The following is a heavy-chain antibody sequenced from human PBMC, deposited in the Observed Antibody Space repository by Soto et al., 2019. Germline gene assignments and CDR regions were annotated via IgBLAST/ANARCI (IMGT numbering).Heavy chain of an antibody. D-gene: IGHD5-12*01. CDR2: ISSSGSTI. CDR1: GFTFSDYY. Sequence: GVSLRLSCAASGFTFSDYYMSWIRQAPGKGLEWVSYISSSGSTIYYADSVKGRFTISRDNAKNSLYLQMNSLRAEDTAVYYCARGPPRREYSGYDLWYWGQGTLVTVSS. CDR3: ARGPPRREYSGYDLWY. J-gene: IGHJ4*02. V-gene: IGHV3-11*01.